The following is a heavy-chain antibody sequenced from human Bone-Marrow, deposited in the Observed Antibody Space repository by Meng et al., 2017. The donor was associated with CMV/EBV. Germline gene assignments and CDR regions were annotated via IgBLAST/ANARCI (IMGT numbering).Heavy chain of an antibody. J-gene: IGHJ6*02. Sequence: GESLKISCAASGFTFSSYEMNWVRQAPGKGLEWVSYISSSGSTIYYADSVKGRFTISRDNAKNSLYLQMNSLRAEDTAVYYCARVTYSNFPKDYYYYGMDVWGQGTTVTVSS. CDR2: ISSSGSTI. V-gene: IGHV3-48*03. D-gene: IGHD4-11*01. CDR1: GFTFSSYE. CDR3: ARVTYSNFPKDYYYYGMDV.